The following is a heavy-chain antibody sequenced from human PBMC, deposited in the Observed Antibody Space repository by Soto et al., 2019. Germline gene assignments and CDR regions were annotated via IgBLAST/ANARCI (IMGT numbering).Heavy chain of an antibody. V-gene: IGHV3-33*01. CDR1: GFTFSSYG. D-gene: IGHD3-3*01. CDR3: ARSRAYYDFWSGYSI. Sequence: PGGSLRLSCAASGFTFSSYGMHWVRQAPGKGLEWVAVIWYDGSNKYYADSVKGRFTISRDNSKNTLYLQMNSLRAEDTAVYYCARSRAYYDFWSGYSIWGQGTLVTVSS. J-gene: IGHJ4*02. CDR2: IWYDGSNK.